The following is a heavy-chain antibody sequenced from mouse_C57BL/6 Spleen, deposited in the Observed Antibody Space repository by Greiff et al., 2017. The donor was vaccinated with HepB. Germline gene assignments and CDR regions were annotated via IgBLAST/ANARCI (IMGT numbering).Heavy chain of an antibody. CDR2: IYPRSGNT. Sequence: VKLVESGAELARPGASVKLSCKASGYTFTSYGISWVKQRTGQGLEWIGEIYPRSGNTYYNEKFKGKATLTADKSSSTAYMELRSLTSEDSAVYFCARQGITTVEAYWGQGTLVTVSA. J-gene: IGHJ3*01. CDR1: GYTFTSYG. V-gene: IGHV1-81*01. CDR3: ARQGITTVEAY. D-gene: IGHD1-1*01.